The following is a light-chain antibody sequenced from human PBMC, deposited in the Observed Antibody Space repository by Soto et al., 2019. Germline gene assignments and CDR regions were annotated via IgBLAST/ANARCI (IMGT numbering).Light chain of an antibody. J-gene: IGLJ2*01. V-gene: IGLV2-8*01. CDR3: SSYAGRNNLV. Sequence: QSVLTQPPSASGSPGQSVTISCTGTNSDVGGYNYVSWYQQHPGKAPKLMIYEVTKRPSGVPDRFSGSKSGNTASLTVSGLQAEDEADYYCSSYAGRNNLVFGGGTKVTVL. CDR1: NSDVGGYNY. CDR2: EVT.